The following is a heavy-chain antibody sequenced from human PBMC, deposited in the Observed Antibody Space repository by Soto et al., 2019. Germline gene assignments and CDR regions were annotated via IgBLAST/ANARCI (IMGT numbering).Heavy chain of an antibody. CDR3: ARDRFYGGTPTGFDP. CDR2: ISAYNGNT. J-gene: IGHJ5*02. Sequence: ASVKVSCKASGYTFTSYAMHWVRQAPGQRLEWMGWISAYNGNTNYAQKLQGRVTMTTDTSTSTAYMELRSLRSDDTAVYYCARDRFYGGTPTGFDPWGQGTLVTVSS. CDR1: GYTFTSYA. D-gene: IGHD4-17*01. V-gene: IGHV1-18*01.